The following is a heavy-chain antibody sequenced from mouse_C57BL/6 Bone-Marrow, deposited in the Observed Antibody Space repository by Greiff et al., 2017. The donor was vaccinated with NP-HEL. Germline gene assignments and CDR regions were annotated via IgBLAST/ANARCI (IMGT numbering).Heavy chain of an antibody. CDR3: ARMRISNLYYYAKDC. CDR1: GFSLSPFGMG. D-gene: IGHD2-5*01. V-gene: IGHV8-8*01. CDR2: IWWDDDK. J-gene: IGHJ4*01. Sequence: QVTLKVSGPGILQPSQTLSLTCSFSGFSLSPFGMGVGWIRQPSGKGLEWLAHIWWDDDKYYYPALKSRLTISKATTKNQVYLKIANGDTSDTSTDYGARMRISNLYYYAKDCWGQGTSVTVSS.